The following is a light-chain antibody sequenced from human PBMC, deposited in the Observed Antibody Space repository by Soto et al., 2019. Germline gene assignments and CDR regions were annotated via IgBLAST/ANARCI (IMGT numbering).Light chain of an antibody. J-gene: IGLJ2*01. CDR3: SSYAGRNNLV. Sequence: QSALTQPPSASGSPGQSVTISCTGTSSDVGGYNYVSWYQQHPGKAPKLMIFEVSERPSGVPDRFSGSKSGNTASLTVSGLQAEDEDDYYCSSYAGRNNLVFGGGTKLTVL. CDR2: EVS. V-gene: IGLV2-8*01. CDR1: SSDVGGYNY.